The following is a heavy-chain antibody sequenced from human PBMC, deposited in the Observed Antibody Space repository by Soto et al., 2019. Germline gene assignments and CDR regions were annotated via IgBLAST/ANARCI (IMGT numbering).Heavy chain of an antibody. Sequence: SLRLSSAASGFTFSSYAMSWVRQAPGKGLEWVSTISDSGGSTYYADSVKGRFTISRDNSKNTLYLQMNSLRAEDTAVYYCAKDRARSRHAYRGQGTMVT. J-gene: IGHJ4*02. CDR1: GFTFSSYA. V-gene: IGHV3-23*01. D-gene: IGHD6-19*01. CDR2: ISDSGGST. CDR3: AKDRARSRHAY.